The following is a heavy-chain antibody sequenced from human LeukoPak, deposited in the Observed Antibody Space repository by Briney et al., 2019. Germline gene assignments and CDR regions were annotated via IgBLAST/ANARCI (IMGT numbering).Heavy chain of an antibody. D-gene: IGHD2-2*03. CDR3: AKLDIVVVPAVY. Sequence: PGGSLRLSCAASGFIFRNYGMHWVRQAPGKGLEWVAVISYDGSNKYYADSVKGRFTISRDNSKNTLYLQMNSLRAEDTAVYYCAKLDIVVVPAVYWGQGTLVTVSS. CDR2: ISYDGSNK. V-gene: IGHV3-30*18. CDR1: GFIFRNYG. J-gene: IGHJ4*02.